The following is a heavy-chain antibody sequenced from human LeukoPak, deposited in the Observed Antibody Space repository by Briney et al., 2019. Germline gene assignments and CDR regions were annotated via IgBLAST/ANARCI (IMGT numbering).Heavy chain of an antibody. D-gene: IGHD6-19*01. CDR1: GFTVSSNY. J-gene: IGHJ4*02. V-gene: IGHV3-7*01. Sequence: GGSLRLSCAASGFTVSSNYMSWVRQAPGKGLEWVASIKPDGSEKYYLDSVKGRFTISRDNARDSLYLQMNSLRDDDTSVYFCARDASALYWGRGTLVTVSS. CDR3: ARDASALY. CDR2: IKPDGSEK.